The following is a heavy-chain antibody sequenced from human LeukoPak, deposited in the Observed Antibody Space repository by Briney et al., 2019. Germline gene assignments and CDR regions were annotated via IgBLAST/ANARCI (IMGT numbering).Heavy chain of an antibody. CDR1: GFTFSSYG. CDR2: ISYDGSNK. CDR3: VYTAMADFDY. D-gene: IGHD5-18*01. J-gene: IGHJ4*02. V-gene: IGHV3-30*03. Sequence: GGSLRLSCAASGFTFSSYGMHWVRQAPGKGLEWVAVISYDGSNKYYADSVKGRFTISRDNSKNTLYLQMNSLRAEDTAVYYCVYTAMADFDYWGQGTLVTVSS.